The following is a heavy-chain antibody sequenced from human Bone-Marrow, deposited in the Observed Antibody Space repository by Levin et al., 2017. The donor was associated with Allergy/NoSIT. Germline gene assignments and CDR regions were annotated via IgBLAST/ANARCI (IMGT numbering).Heavy chain of an antibody. D-gene: IGHD1-20*01. CDR3: TRVVPYNWNDVSPLFDY. Sequence: GGSLRLSCTASGFTFGDYAMSWFRQAPGKGLEWVGFIRSKAYGGTTEYAASVKGRFTISRDDSKSIAYLQMNSLKTEDTAVYYCTRVVPYNWNDVSPLFDYWGQGTLVTVSS. CDR1: GFTFGDYA. V-gene: IGHV3-49*03. CDR2: IRSKAYGGTT. J-gene: IGHJ4*02.